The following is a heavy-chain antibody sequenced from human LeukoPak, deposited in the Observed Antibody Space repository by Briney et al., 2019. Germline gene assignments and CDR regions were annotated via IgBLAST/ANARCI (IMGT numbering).Heavy chain of an antibody. J-gene: IGHJ5*02. CDR1: GYTFTVYY. V-gene: IGHV1-2*02. CDR3: ARSDYGGKGAGDNWLDP. CDR2: VNPNSGGT. D-gene: IGHD4-23*01. Sequence: ASVTVSCKASGYTFTVYYIYWVRQAPGQGLEWMGWVNPNSGGTNYAQKFQGRVTMTRDTSINTAYMELSRVTSDDTAVYYCARSDYGGKGAGDNWLDPRGQGTLLTVSS.